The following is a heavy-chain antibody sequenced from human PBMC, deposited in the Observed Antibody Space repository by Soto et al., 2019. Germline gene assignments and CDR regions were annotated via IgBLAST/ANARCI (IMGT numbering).Heavy chain of an antibody. V-gene: IGHV1-18*01. Sequence: QVQLVQSAAEVKKPGASVKVSCKASGYSFTSYGVSWVRRAPGQGLEWMGWISPYNGRIQFVQRVQGRVSVTTDTSTRRGYMELRNLRSDDTAQYYCTRGLTIVPATHPRLENYGMDVWGQGTTVIVSS. J-gene: IGHJ6*02. D-gene: IGHD2-2*01. CDR2: ISPYNGRI. CDR1: GYSFTSYG. CDR3: TRGLTIVPATHPRLENYGMDV.